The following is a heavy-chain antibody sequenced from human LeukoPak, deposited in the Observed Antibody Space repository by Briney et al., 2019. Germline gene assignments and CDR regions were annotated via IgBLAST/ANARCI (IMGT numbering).Heavy chain of an antibody. D-gene: IGHD6-13*01. Sequence: GGSLRLSCAASGFTFSSYWMSWVRQAPGKGLEWVANIKQDGSEKYYVDSVKGRFTISRDNAKNSLYLQMNSLRAEDTAVYYCVRDWANKALYSSSWYGYYYHYMDVWGKGTTVTISS. CDR3: VRDWANKALYSSSWYGYYYHYMDV. CDR2: IKQDGSEK. J-gene: IGHJ6*03. CDR1: GFTFSSYW. V-gene: IGHV3-7*01.